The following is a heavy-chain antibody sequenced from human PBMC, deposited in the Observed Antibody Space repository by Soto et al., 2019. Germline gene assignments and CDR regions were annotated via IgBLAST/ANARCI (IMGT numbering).Heavy chain of an antibody. Sequence: PSETLSLTCTVSGVSISNNQYYWAWIRQPPGKGLEWIGSTHYSANTYYNPSLKSRVTISVDTSSNQFSLKLTSATAADTAVYYCARETYGDYVGYFDPWGKGTLVPVSS. J-gene: IGHJ5*02. D-gene: IGHD4-17*01. CDR2: THYSANT. CDR3: ARETYGDYVGYFDP. CDR1: GVSISNNQYY. V-gene: IGHV4-39*02.